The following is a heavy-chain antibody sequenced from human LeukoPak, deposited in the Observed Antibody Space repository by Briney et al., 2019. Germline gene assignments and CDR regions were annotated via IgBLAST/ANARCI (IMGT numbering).Heavy chain of an antibody. CDR2: INPNSGGT. Sequence: ASVKVSCKASGYSFTTYGMNWAPQAPGQGLEWMGWINPNSGGTNYAQKSQGRVTITADKSTSTAYMELSSLRSEDTAVYYCARDGDYYYDSSGYYYNDYWGQGTLVTVSS. J-gene: IGHJ4*02. CDR3: ARDGDYYYDSSGYYYNDY. CDR1: GYSFTTYG. D-gene: IGHD3-22*01. V-gene: IGHV1-18*01.